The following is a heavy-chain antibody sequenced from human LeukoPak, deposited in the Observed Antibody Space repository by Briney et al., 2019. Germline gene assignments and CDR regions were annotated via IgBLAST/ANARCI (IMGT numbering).Heavy chain of an antibody. CDR2: ISGGGGST. D-gene: IGHD1-14*01. V-gene: IGHV3-23*01. CDR3: AKGSGINHYHWIDP. CDR1: GFTFSRYS. J-gene: IGHJ5*02. Sequence: PGGSLRLSCAASGFTFSRYSMNWVRQAPGKGLEWVSGISGGGGSTYYADSVKGRFTISRDNSKNTLYLQMDSLRAEDTALYYCAKGSGINHYHWIDPWGQGTLVTVSS.